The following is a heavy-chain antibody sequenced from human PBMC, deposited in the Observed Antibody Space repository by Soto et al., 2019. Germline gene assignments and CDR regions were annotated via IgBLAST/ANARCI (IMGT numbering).Heavy chain of an antibody. J-gene: IGHJ4*02. CDR3: AGDGATTGHWDF. D-gene: IGHD1-26*01. CDR1: GFTFSTFS. V-gene: IGHV3-48*02. Sequence: EVQLVESGGGLVQPGGSLRLSCAASGFTFSTFSMNWVRQAPGKGLEWVSYISTSSATIYYADSVKGRFTISRDNAKNSLYLQMNSLRDEDTAVYYCAGDGATTGHWDFWGQGTLVTVSS. CDR2: ISTSSATI.